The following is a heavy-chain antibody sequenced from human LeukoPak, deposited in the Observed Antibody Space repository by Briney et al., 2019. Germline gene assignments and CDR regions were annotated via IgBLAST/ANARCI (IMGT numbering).Heavy chain of an antibody. Sequence: GGSLRLSCAASGFTFSSYSMNWVRQAPGKGLEWVSSISSSSSYIYYADSVKGRFTISRDNAKNSLYLQMDSLRAEDTALYYCARDRGGYCSGGSCYSGFDYWGQGTLVTVSS. CDR3: ARDRGGYCSGGSCYSGFDY. CDR1: GFTFSSYS. CDR2: ISSSSSYI. D-gene: IGHD2-15*01. V-gene: IGHV3-21*04. J-gene: IGHJ4*02.